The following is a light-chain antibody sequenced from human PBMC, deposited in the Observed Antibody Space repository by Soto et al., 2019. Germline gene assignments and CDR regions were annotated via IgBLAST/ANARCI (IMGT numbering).Light chain of an antibody. CDR3: SSYAGSNNFGV. CDR1: SSDVGDYNY. Sequence: QSALTQPPSVSGSRGQSVTISCTGTSSDVGDYNYVSWYQHQPDKAPKLMIYEVTKRPSGVPDRFSGSKSGNTASLTVSGLQAEDEADYYCSSYAGSNNFGVFGGGTKLTVL. CDR2: EVT. J-gene: IGLJ2*01. V-gene: IGLV2-8*01.